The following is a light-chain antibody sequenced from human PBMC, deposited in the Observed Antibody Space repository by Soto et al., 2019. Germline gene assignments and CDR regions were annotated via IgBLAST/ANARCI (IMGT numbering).Light chain of an antibody. CDR1: QSVSSY. CDR2: DAS. V-gene: IGKV3-11*01. CDR3: QQRSNWPPT. J-gene: IGKJ5*01. Sequence: EVVLTQSPATLSLSPGKRATLSCRASQSVSSYLAWYQQKPGQTPSLLIYDASNRATGIPARFSGSGSGTDFTLTISSLEPEDFAVYYGQQRSNWPPTFGQGTRLEIK.